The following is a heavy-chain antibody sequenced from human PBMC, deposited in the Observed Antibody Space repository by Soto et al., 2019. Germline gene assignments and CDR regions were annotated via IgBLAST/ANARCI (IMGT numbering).Heavy chain of an antibody. Sequence: SGPTLVNPTQTLTLTCTFSGFSLSTSGVGVGWIRQPPGKALEWLALIYWDDDKRYRPSLKSRLTITKDTSKNQVVLTMTNMDPADTATYYCAHNIVGATQGYFDYWGQGTLVTVSS. V-gene: IGHV2-5*02. CDR3: AHNIVGATQGYFDY. CDR2: IYWDDDK. J-gene: IGHJ4*02. D-gene: IGHD1-26*01. CDR1: GFSLSTSGVG.